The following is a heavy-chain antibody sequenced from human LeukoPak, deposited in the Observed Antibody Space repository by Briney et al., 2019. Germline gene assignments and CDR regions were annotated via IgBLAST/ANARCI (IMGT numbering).Heavy chain of an antibody. V-gene: IGHV3-48*01. D-gene: IGHD6-19*01. CDR1: RFRFSSYS. CDR2: ITRGSSTR. CDR3: ARDATVASSPNWFDP. Sequence: GGSLRLSCAASRFRFSSYSMHWVRQAPGKGLDWVSSITRGSSTRYYADSVKGRFTISRDDGKTSLYLHMNSLRVDDTAVYFCARDATVASSPNWFDPWGQGTLVTVSS. J-gene: IGHJ5*02.